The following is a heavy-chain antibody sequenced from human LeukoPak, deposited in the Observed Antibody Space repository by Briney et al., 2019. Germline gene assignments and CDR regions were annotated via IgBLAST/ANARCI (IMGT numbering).Heavy chain of an antibody. CDR2: ITSGTTYI. Sequence: GGSLRLSCAASGFTFSSYAMNWVRQSPEKGLEWVSSITSGTTYIYYADSVRGRFTLSRDNAKNSLYLQMNSLRAEDTAVYYCARWPYSSSYYFDYWGQGTLVTVSS. J-gene: IGHJ4*02. CDR3: ARWPYSSSYYFDY. CDR1: GFTFSSYA. V-gene: IGHV3-21*01. D-gene: IGHD6-6*01.